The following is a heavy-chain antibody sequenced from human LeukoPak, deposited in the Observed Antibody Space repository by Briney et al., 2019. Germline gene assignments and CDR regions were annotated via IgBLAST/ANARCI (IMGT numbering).Heavy chain of an antibody. Sequence: SETLSLTCTVSGGSISSSRYYWGWIRQPPGKGVEWIGSIYYSGSTYYNPSLKSRVTISVDTSKNQFSLKLSSVTAADTAVYYCARVDSSGYHSDYWGQGTLVTVSS. CDR3: ARVDSSGYHSDY. D-gene: IGHD3-22*01. CDR2: IYYSGST. CDR1: GGSISSSRYY. V-gene: IGHV4-39*07. J-gene: IGHJ4*02.